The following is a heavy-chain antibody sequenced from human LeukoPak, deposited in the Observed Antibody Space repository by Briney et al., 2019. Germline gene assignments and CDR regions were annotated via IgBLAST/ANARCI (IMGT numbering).Heavy chain of an antibody. CDR3: ARLSRDGYNPGRAFDI. V-gene: IGHV4-59*08. D-gene: IGHD5-24*01. CDR1: GGSISTYY. CDR2: IYYSGST. J-gene: IGHJ3*02. Sequence: SETLSLTCTVSGGSISTYYWSWIRQPPGKGLEWIGYIYYSGSTNYNPSLKSRLTISVDTSKNQFSLKLSSVTAADTAVYYCARLSRDGYNPGRAFDIWGQGTMVTVSS.